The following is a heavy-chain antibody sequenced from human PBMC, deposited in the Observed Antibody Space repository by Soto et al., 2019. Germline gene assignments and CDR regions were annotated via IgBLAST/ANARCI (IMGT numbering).Heavy chain of an antibody. CDR1: GYTFTNYG. Sequence: QVPLLQSGAEVKKPGASVKVSCKASGYTFTNYGITWVRQAPGQGLEWMGWISAYNGDTHYTQRLQGRVTMTTDTSPRTAYMELGGLRSDDTAVYYCARVRQIVGYFYYYMDVWGKGTTGNFS. CDR2: ISAYNGDT. CDR3: ARVRQIVGYFYYYMDV. D-gene: IGHD6-6*01. J-gene: IGHJ6*03. V-gene: IGHV1-18*01.